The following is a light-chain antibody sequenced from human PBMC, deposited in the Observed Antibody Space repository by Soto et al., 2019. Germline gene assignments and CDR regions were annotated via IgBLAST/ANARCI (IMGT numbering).Light chain of an antibody. CDR2: EAS. V-gene: IGKV1-5*03. CDR3: QYCKESST. CDR1: QSISSW. J-gene: IGKJ1*01. Sequence: DIQMTQSPSTLSASVGDRVTITCRASQSISSWLAWYQQKPGKAPKLLIHEASSSEIGVPPRFSGSGFGTEFTLTISSLQPDDFATYYCQYCKESSTFGQGTRLEIK.